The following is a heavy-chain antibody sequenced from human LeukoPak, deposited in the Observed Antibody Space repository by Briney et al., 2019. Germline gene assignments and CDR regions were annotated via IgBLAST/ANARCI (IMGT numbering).Heavy chain of an antibody. Sequence: SETLSLTCSVSGGSITSYYWSWIRQPPGKGLEWIGEINHSGSTNYNPSLKSRVTISVDTSKNQFSLKLSSVTAADTAVYYCASPNDYGDYAGFDYWGQGTLVTVSS. CDR1: GGSITSYY. D-gene: IGHD4-17*01. J-gene: IGHJ4*02. CDR3: ASPNDYGDYAGFDY. CDR2: INHSGST. V-gene: IGHV4-34*01.